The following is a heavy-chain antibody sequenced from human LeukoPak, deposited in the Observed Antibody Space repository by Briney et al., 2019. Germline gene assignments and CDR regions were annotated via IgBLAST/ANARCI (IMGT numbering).Heavy chain of an antibody. V-gene: IGHV1-2*02. Sequence: GSLRVSCKASGYTFTGYYMHRGPQAPGQGLEGMGWINPNSGGANYAQKFQGSVTITRDTSISTAYMQLSRLRADDTAVYYCARAVAGSRPSDYWGQGTLVTVSS. CDR3: ARAVAGSRPSDY. CDR2: INPNSGGA. J-gene: IGHJ4*02. D-gene: IGHD6-19*01. CDR1: GYTFTGYY.